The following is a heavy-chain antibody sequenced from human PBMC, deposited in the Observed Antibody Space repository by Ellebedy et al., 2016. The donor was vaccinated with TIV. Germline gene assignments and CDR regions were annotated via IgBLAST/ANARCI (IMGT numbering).Heavy chain of an antibody. D-gene: IGHD2-21*01. Sequence: MPSETLSLTCTVSGDSISSSYWSRIRQPAGKGLEWSGRVYITGRTNYNPSLRSRVTMSLDTSKNQLSLRLTSVTVADTAIYYCGRDVYGQMWIDHWGQGTLVTVSS. CDR2: VYITGRT. CDR1: GDSISSSY. V-gene: IGHV4-4*07. CDR3: GRDVYGQMWIDH. J-gene: IGHJ4*02.